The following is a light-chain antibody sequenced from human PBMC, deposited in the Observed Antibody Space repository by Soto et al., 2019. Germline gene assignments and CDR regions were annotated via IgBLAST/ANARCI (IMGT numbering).Light chain of an antibody. J-gene: IGLJ1*01. CDR2: GNS. CDR3: QSYDSSLGGSRV. CDR1: SSNIGAGYD. Sequence: QSVLTQPPSVSGAPGQRVTIYCTGSSSNIGAGYDVHWYQQLPGTAPKLLIYGNSNRPSGVPDRFSGSKSGTSASLAITGLQAEDEADYYCQSYDSSLGGSRVFGTGTKLTVL. V-gene: IGLV1-40*01.